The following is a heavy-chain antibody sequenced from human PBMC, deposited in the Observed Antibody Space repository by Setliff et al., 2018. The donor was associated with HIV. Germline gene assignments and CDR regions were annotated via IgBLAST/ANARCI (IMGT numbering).Heavy chain of an antibody. CDR3: ATDTAMLQEGTEF. CDR2: FYYNGDS. Sequence: PSETLSLTCTVSGDSVNDRSYFWGWIRQPPGKGLEWIGTFYYNGDSRYNPSLKRRVTISVDTSKNQFSLKLSSVTAADTAIYYCATDTAMLQEGTEFWGQGTLVTVSS. J-gene: IGHJ4*02. CDR1: GDSVNDRSYF. V-gene: IGHV4-39*01. D-gene: IGHD5-18*01.